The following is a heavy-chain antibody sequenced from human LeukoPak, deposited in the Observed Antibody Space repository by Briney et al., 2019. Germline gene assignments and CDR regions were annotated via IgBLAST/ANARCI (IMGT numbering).Heavy chain of an antibody. CDR2: ISYDGSNK. V-gene: IGHV3-30-3*01. CDR3: AKDIRYYYDSSGYWFDY. Sequence: GGSLRLSCAASGFTFSSYAMHWVRQAPGKGPEWVAVISYDGSNKYYADSVKGRFTISRDNSKNTLYLQMNSLRAEDTAIYYCAKDIRYYYDSSGYWFDYWGQGTLVTVSS. J-gene: IGHJ4*02. D-gene: IGHD3-22*01. CDR1: GFTFSSYA.